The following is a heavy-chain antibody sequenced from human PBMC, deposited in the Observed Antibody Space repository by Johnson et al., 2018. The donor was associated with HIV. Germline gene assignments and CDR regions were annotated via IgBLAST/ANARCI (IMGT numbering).Heavy chain of an antibody. CDR1: GFTLSTYG. V-gene: IGHV3-30*18. J-gene: IGHJ3*02. CDR2: ISYDGSNK. CDR3: AKDQGITMIVVVAGAFDI. D-gene: IGHD3-22*01. Sequence: QVQLVESGGGVVRPGGSLRLSCAASGFTLSTYGMHWVRQAPGKGLEWVAVISYDGSNKYYADSVKGRFTISRDNSKNTLYLQMNSLRAEDTAVYYCAKDQGITMIVVVAGAFDIWGQGTMVTVSS.